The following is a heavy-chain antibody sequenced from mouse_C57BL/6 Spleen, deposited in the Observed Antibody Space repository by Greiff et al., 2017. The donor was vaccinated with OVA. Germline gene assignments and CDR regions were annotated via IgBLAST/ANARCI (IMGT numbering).Heavy chain of an antibody. CDR3: ARDITTVVAPYYYAMDY. CDR2: ISDGGSYT. J-gene: IGHJ4*01. V-gene: IGHV5-4*01. D-gene: IGHD1-1*01. CDR1: GFTFSSYA. Sequence: DVKLVESGGGLVKPGGSLKLSCAASGFTFSSYAMSWVRQTPEKRLEWVATISDGGSYTYYPDDVKGRFTISRDNAKNNLYLQMSHLKSEDTAMYYCARDITTVVAPYYYAMDYWGQGTSVTVSS.